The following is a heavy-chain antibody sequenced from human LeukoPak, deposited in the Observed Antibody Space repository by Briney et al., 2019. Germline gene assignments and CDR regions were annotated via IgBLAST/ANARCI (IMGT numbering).Heavy chain of an antibody. CDR2: IYYSGST. J-gene: IGHJ4*02. Sequence: SETLSLTCTVSGGSISSYYWGWIRQPPGKGLEWIGYIYYSGSTNYNPSLKSRVTISVDTPKNQFALKLSSVTAADTAVYYCARETPSGAGDYWGQGTLVTVSS. CDR3: ARETPSGAGDY. D-gene: IGHD2-15*01. CDR1: GGSISSYY. V-gene: IGHV4-59*01.